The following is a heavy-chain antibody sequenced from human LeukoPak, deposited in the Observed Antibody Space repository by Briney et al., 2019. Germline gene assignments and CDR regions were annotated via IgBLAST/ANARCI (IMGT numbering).Heavy chain of an antibody. CDR3: ARGSWAFDI. CDR1: GFTFTDYY. V-gene: IGHV3-11*04. CDR2: ISGSSSTI. Sequence: GGSLRLSCAASGFTFTDYYMTWIRQPPGKGLEWVSYISGSSSTIYYADSVKGRFTISRDNAKNSLYLQMNSLRAEDTAVYYCARGSWAFDIWGQGTMVTVSS. J-gene: IGHJ3*02.